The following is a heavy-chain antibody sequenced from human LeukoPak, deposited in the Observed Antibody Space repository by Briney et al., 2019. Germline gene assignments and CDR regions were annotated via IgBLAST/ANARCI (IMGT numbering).Heavy chain of an antibody. CDR1: GGSFSGYY. Sequence: PSETLSLTCAVYGGSFSGYYWNWIRQPPGKGLESIGEINHSGSTTYNPSLKSRVTISLDTSKNQFSLKLSSVTAADTAVYYCARVSGYSYGGNDYWGQGTLVTVSS. CDR2: INHSGST. D-gene: IGHD5-18*01. CDR3: ARVSGYSYGGNDY. V-gene: IGHV4-34*01. J-gene: IGHJ4*02.